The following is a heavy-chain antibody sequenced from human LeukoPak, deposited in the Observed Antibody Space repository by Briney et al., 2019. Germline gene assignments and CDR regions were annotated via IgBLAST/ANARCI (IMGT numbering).Heavy chain of an antibody. CDR1: GGSISSYY. J-gene: IGHJ6*02. CDR2: FSYSGST. V-gene: IGHV4-59*01. D-gene: IGHD2-2*01. CDR3: ARISSTSFAEGMDV. Sequence: SETLSLTCTVSGGSISSYYWSWIRQPPGKELEWIGYFSYSGSTNYNPSLKSRVTISVDTSKNQFSLKLSSVTAADTAVYYCARISSTSFAEGMDVWGQGTTVTVSS.